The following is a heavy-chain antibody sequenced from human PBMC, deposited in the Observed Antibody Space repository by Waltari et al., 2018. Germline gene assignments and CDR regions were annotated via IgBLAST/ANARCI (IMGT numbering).Heavy chain of an antibody. CDR1: GGTFSSYA. D-gene: IGHD6-6*01. CDR3: ARVAASSSGYYYYGMDV. CDR2: IIPIFGTA. V-gene: IGHV1-69*08. J-gene: IGHJ6*02. Sequence: QVQLVQSGAEVKKPGSSVKVSCKASGGTFSSYAISWVRQDPGQGLEWMGRIIPIFGTANYAQKFQGRVTITADKSTSTAYMELSSLRSEDTAVYYCARVAASSSGYYYYGMDVWGQGTTVTVSS.